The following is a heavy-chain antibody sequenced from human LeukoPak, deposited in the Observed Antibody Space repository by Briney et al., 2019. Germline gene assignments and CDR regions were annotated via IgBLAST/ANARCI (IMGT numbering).Heavy chain of an antibody. Sequence: SVKVSCKASGYTFTSYDINWVRQAPGQGLEWMGGIIPIFGTANYAQKFQGRVTITADESTSTAYMELSSLRSEDTAVYYCAVRRGDIVVVPAASSWYYYYYMDVWGKGTTVTVSS. CDR3: AVRRGDIVVVPAASSWYYYYYMDV. J-gene: IGHJ6*03. CDR2: IIPIFGTA. V-gene: IGHV1-69*13. CDR1: GYTFTSYD. D-gene: IGHD2-2*01.